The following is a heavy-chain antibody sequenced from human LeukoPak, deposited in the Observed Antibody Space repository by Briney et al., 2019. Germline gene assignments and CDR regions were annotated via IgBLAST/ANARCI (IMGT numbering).Heavy chain of an antibody. V-gene: IGHV1-69*04. J-gene: IGHJ6*02. Sequence: SVKVSCKASGGTFCSYAISWVRQAPGQGLEWMGRITPILGIANYAQKFQGRVTITADKSTSTAYMELSSLRSEDTAVYYCARDTCGDCYLSYYYYYGMDVWGQGTTVTVSS. CDR2: ITPILGIA. CDR1: GGTFCSYA. CDR3: ARDTCGDCYLSYYYYYGMDV. D-gene: IGHD2-21*02.